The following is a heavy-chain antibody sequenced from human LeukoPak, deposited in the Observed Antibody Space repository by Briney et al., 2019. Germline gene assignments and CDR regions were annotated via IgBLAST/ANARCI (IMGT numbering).Heavy chain of an antibody. V-gene: IGHV3-33*01. J-gene: IGHJ5*02. CDR1: GFTFSSYG. D-gene: IGHD3-10*01. CDR3: ARDSITMVREKPRNWFDP. CDR2: IWYDGSNK. Sequence: PGGSLRLSCAASGFTFSSYGMHWVRQAPGKGLEWVAVIWYDGSNKYYADSVKGRFTISRDNSKNTLYPQMNSLRAEDTAVYYCARDSITMVREKPRNWFDPWGQGTLVTVSS.